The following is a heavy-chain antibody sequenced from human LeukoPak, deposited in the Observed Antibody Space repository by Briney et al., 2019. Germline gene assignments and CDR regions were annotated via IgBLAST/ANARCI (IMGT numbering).Heavy chain of an antibody. CDR2: IYSGGST. D-gene: IGHD1-26*01. CDR1: GFTVSSNY. CDR3: ARYSGSYPRYYYMDV. J-gene: IGHJ6*03. Sequence: GGSLRLSCAASGFTVSSNYMSWVRQAPGKGLEWVSVIYSGGSTYYADSVRGRFTISRDNSKNTLYLQMNSLRAEDTAVYYCARYSGSYPRYYYMDVWGKGTTVTVSS. V-gene: IGHV3-53*01.